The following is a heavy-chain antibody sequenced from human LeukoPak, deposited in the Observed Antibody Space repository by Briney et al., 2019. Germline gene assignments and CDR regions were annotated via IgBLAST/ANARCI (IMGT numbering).Heavy chain of an antibody. J-gene: IGHJ3*02. CDR2: INPPSGTT. CDR1: GYTFTMYY. D-gene: IGHD5-24*01. CDR3: ARESLEMATNAFDI. V-gene: IGHV1-46*01. Sequence: ASVKVSCKASGYTFTMYYIHWVRQAPGQGLEWMGTINPPSGTTTYAQKFQGRVTLTRDTATSTVYMELSSLRSEDTAFYYCARESLEMATNAFDIWGQGTMVTVSS.